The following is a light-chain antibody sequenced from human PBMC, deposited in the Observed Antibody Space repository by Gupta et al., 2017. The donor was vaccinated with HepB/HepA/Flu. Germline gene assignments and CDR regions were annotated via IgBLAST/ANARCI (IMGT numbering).Light chain of an antibody. Sequence: EFVLTQSPGTLSLSPGERATLSCRASQSVGNNYLAWYQQKPGQAPRLLIYGISSRATGMPDRFSGSGSGTEFTLTITRLEPEDFAVYYCQHVGDSKETFGQGTKLEIK. CDR2: GIS. CDR1: QSVGNNY. J-gene: IGKJ1*01. V-gene: IGKV3-20*01. CDR3: QHVGDSKET.